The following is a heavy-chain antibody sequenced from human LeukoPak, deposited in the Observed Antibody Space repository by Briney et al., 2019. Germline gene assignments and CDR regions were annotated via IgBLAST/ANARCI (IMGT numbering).Heavy chain of an antibody. CDR2: IYTSGST. Sequence: PSETLSLTCTVSGGSISSGSYYWSWIRQPAGKGLEWIGRIYTSGSTNYNPSLKSRVTISVATSKNQFSLKLSSVTAADTAVYYCARDGYYYGSSGYYYPEDWGQGTLVTVSS. J-gene: IGHJ4*02. CDR1: GGSISSGSYY. CDR3: ARDGYYYGSSGYYYPED. D-gene: IGHD3-22*01. V-gene: IGHV4-61*02.